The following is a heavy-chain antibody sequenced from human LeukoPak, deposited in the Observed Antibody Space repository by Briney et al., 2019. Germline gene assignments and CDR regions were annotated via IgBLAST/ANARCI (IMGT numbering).Heavy chain of an antibody. CDR3: ARDRVSGFGPDY. CDR2: VSSSSII. D-gene: IGHD3-10*01. CDR1: GFSFSSHS. V-gene: IGHV3-69-1*01. J-gene: IGHJ4*02. Sequence: GGSLRLSCAASGFSFSSHSMNWVRQAPGKGLEWVSSVSSSSIIYYADSVKGRFTISRDNAKKSLYLQMNSLRAEDTAVYYCARDRVSGFGPDYWGQGTLVTVSS.